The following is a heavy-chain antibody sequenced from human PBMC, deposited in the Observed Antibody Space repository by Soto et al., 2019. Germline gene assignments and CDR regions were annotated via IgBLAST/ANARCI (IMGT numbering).Heavy chain of an antibody. V-gene: IGHV4-59*08. CDR1: GGSISSYY. D-gene: IGHD4-4*01. CDR3: ARHANSMAPFDY. Sequence: TSETLSLTCTVSGGSISSYYWSWIRQPPGKGLEWIGYIYYSGSTNYNPSLKSRVTISVDTSKNQFSLKLSSVTAADTAVSYCARHANSMAPFDYWGQGTLVTVSS. J-gene: IGHJ4*02. CDR2: IYYSGST.